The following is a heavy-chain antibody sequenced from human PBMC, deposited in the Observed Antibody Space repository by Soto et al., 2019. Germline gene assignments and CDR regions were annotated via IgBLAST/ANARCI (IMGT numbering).Heavy chain of an antibody. J-gene: IGHJ3*02. CDR3: ARDGGIFGIVVVAYAFDI. CDR1: GFTFSSYG. D-gene: IGHD2-21*01. CDR2: IWYDGSNK. Sequence: GGSLRLSCAASGFTFSSYGMHWVRQAPGKGLEWVAVIWYDGSNKYYADSVKGRFTISRDNSKNTLYLQMNSLRAEDTAVYYCARDGGIFGIVVVAYAFDIWGQGTMVTVS. V-gene: IGHV3-33*01.